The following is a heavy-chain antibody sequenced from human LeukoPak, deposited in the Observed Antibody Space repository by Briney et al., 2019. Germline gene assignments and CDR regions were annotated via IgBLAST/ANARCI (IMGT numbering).Heavy chain of an antibody. CDR1: GGSFSGYY. CDR3: ARGARRADSSGYYYVRSAFDY. J-gene: IGHJ4*02. D-gene: IGHD3-22*01. CDR2: INHSGST. V-gene: IGHV4-34*01. Sequence: SETLSLTCAVYGGSFSGYYWSWIRQPPGKGLEWIGEINHSGSTNYNPSLKSRVTISVGTSKNQFSLKLSSVTAADTAVYYCARGARRADSSGYYYVRSAFDYWGQGTLVTVSS.